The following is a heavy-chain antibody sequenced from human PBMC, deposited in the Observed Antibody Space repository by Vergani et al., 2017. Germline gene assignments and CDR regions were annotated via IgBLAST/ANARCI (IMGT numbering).Heavy chain of an antibody. CDR1: GYSFTRYW. Sequence: EVQLVQSGAEVKKPGESLKISCKGSGYSFTRYWIGWVRQMPGKGLEWMGIIYPGDSDTRYSPSFQGQVTISADKSISTAYLQWSSLKASDTAMYYCARRGRYCSSTSCYGADYYYGMDVWGQGTTVTVSS. V-gene: IGHV5-51*01. D-gene: IGHD2-2*01. CDR3: ARRGRYCSSTSCYGADYYYGMDV. J-gene: IGHJ6*02. CDR2: IYPGDSDT.